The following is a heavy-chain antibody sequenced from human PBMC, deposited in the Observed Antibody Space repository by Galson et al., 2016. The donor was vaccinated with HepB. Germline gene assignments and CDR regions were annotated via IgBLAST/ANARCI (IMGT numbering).Heavy chain of an antibody. CDR3: ARDRRYSTSWYFDY. J-gene: IGHJ4*02. Sequence: SVKVSCKASGGTFNSYAISWVRQAAGQGLEWMGGIIPVFGTTEYAQKLQGRVTITADKSTGTTYMELSSLRSEDTAVYYCARDRRYSTSWYFDYWGQGTLVTVSS. D-gene: IGHD6-13*01. CDR1: GGTFNSYA. CDR2: IIPVFGTT. V-gene: IGHV1-69*06.